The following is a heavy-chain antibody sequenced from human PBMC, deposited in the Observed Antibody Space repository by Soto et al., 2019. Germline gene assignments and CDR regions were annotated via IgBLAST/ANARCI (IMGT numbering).Heavy chain of an antibody. V-gene: IGHV3-48*02. J-gene: IGHJ5*02. CDR2: ISSSSSTI. Sequence: EVQLVESGGGLVQPGGSLRLSCAASGFTFSSYSMNWVRQAPGKGLEWVSYISSSSSTIYYADSVKGRFTISRDNAKNSLYRQMNSLRDEDTAVYYCACSSSWFNGFDPWGQGTLVTVSS. D-gene: IGHD6-13*01. CDR1: GFTFSSYS. CDR3: ACSSSWFNGFDP.